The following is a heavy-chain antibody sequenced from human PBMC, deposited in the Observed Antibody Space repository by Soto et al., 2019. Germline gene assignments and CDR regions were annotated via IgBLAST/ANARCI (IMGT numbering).Heavy chain of an antibody. CDR3: ARRYGVYFDY. D-gene: IGHD4-17*01. CDR1: GGSMLSYY. CDR2: IYYAGST. V-gene: IGHV4-59*08. Sequence: XXTLSLPFTVSGGSMLSYYWGWIRQPPGRGLEWIGFIYYAGSTKYNPSLNSRVTISVDTSKNQFSLTVTSVTAADTAVYYCARRYGVYFDYWGQGTLVTV. J-gene: IGHJ4*02.